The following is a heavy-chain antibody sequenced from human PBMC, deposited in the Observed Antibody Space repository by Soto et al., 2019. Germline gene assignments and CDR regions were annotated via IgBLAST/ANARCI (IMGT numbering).Heavy chain of an antibody. D-gene: IGHD6-13*01. CDR3: VRLIGNSWLDY. CDR2: TYYRSKWYN. J-gene: IGHJ4*02. CDR1: GYCVSCNHAT. V-gene: IGHV6-1*01. Sequence: SQPLLLPCVISGYCVSCNHATWDWLRQSPSRGLEWLGRTYYRSKWYNDYAVSVKSRITINPDTSKNQISLQLNSVTPEDTAVYYCVRLIGNSWLDYWGQGTVVTVSS.